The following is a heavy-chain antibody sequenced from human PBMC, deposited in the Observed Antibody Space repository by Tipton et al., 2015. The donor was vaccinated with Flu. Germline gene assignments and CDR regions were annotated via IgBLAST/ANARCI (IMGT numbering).Heavy chain of an antibody. CDR1: GGSISSYF. J-gene: IGHJ3*02. CDR2: FYYSGTT. D-gene: IGHD1-1*01. CDR3: ARDTTTRPRVFDI. Sequence: TLSLTCSVSGGSISSYFWSWFRQPPGKALEWIGSFYYSGTTSYNPSPKSRLTVSFDTSKIHFSLRLTSVTAADTGVYFCARDTTTRPRVFDIWGPGTMVAV. V-gene: IGHV4-59*01.